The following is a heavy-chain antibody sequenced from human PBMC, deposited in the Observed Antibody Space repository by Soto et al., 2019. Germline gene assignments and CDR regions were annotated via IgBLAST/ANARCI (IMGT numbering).Heavy chain of an antibody. Sequence: GESPKISCHGSGYTFTNHWITWVRQIPGKGLEWMGRINPSDSHTNYSPSFQGHVTMSVDKSISTAYLQWSSLKASDSAMYYCARHASYYVSSGYFGTYWGQGTLVTVSS. J-gene: IGHJ4*02. CDR3: ARHASYYVSSGYFGTY. V-gene: IGHV5-10-1*01. CDR1: GYTFTNHW. D-gene: IGHD3-22*01. CDR2: INPSDSHT.